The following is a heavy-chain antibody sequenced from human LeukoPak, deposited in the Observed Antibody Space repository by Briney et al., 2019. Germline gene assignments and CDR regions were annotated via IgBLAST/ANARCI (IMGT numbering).Heavy chain of an antibody. J-gene: IGHJ4*02. CDR2: ISSSSSYI. CDR3: ARNPIGSMATISFFDY. Sequence: GGSLRRSCAASGFTFSSYTMNWVRQAPGKGLEWVSSISSSSSYIYYADSVKGRFTISRDNAKNSLYLQMNSLRAEDTAVYYCARNPIGSMATISFFDYWGQGALVTVSS. D-gene: IGHD5-12*01. CDR1: GFTFSSYT. V-gene: IGHV3-21*01.